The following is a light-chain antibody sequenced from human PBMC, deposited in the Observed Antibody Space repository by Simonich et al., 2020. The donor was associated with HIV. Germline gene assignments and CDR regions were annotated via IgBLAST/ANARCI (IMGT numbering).Light chain of an antibody. CDR2: AAS. CDR3: QQSYSTPMYT. J-gene: IGKJ2*01. Sequence: DIQMTQSPSSLSASVGDRVTITCRASQSISNYLNWCQQKPGKAPKLLIFAASSLQSGVPSRFSGSGSGTDFTLTISSLQPEDFATYYCQQSYSTPMYTFGQGTKLEIK. CDR1: QSISNY. V-gene: IGKV1-39*01.